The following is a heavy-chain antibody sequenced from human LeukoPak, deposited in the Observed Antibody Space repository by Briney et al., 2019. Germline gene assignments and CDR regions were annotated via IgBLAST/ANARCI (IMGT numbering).Heavy chain of an antibody. CDR3: ARDDSATVDY. D-gene: IGHD4-17*01. V-gene: IGHV3-48*01. J-gene: IGHJ4*02. CDR1: GFTFSSYR. CDR2: ISSSSSTI. Sequence: PGGSLRLSCAASGFTFSSYRMNWVRQAPGKGLEWVSYISSSSSTIYYADSVKGRFTISRDNAKNSLYLQMNSLRAEDTAVYYCARDDSATVDYWGQGTLVTVSS.